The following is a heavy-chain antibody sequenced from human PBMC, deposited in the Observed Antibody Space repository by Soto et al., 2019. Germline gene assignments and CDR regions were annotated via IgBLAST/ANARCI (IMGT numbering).Heavy chain of an antibody. D-gene: IGHD6-13*01. J-gene: IGHJ4*02. CDR1: GFTVSSNY. Sequence: GGSLRLSCAASGFTVSSNYMSWVRQAPGKGLEWVSVIYSGGSTYYADSVKGRFTISRDNSKNTLYLQMNSLRAEDTAVYYCASLSIAAAGSSEAKKTKTGHYYFDYWGQGTLVTVSS. CDR2: IYSGGST. CDR3: ASLSIAAAGSSEAKKTKTGHYYFDY. V-gene: IGHV3-53*01.